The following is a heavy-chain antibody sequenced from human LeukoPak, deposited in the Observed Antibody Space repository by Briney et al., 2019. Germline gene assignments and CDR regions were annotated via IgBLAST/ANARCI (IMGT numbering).Heavy chain of an antibody. CDR1: GFTFSSYG. Sequence: GGSLRLSCAASGFTFSSYGMHWVRQAPGKGLEWVAFIRYDGSNEYYADSVKGRFTISRDNSKNTLYLQMNSLRAEDTAVYFCAKDGSQYGSGSYQEYWGQGTLVTVSS. CDR3: AKDGSQYGSGSYQEY. J-gene: IGHJ4*02. V-gene: IGHV3-30*02. D-gene: IGHD3-10*01. CDR2: IRYDGSNE.